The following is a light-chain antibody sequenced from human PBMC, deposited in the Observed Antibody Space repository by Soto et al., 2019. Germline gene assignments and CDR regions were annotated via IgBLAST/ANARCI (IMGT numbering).Light chain of an antibody. J-gene: IGKJ1*01. V-gene: IGKV3-20*01. Sequence: DIVLTQSPGTLSLSPGERATLSCRASQSVSSNYLVWYQQKPGQAPRLLIYGASSRATGIPDRFSGSGSGTVFTLTISRXEPEDLSVYYCQHYGSSSWTFGQGTKVDIK. CDR1: QSVSSNY. CDR3: QHYGSSSWT. CDR2: GAS.